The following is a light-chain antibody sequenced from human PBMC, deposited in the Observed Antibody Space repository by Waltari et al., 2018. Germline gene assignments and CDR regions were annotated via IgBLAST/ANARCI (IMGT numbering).Light chain of an antibody. J-gene: IGLJ1*01. CDR2: DVH. CDR1: SGDGGHYDH. V-gene: IGLV2-14*03. CDR3: YSFTTSSTRV. Sequence: SALTQPASVSGSPGQPITISCTGTSGDGGHYDHVSWFQQHPGNAPKLMIYDVHNRPSGVSTRFSGSKSGNTASLTISGLQAEDEADYYCYSFTTSSTRVFGTGTKVTVL.